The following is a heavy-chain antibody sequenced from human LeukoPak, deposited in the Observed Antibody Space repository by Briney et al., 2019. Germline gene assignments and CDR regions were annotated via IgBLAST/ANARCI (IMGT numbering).Heavy chain of an antibody. V-gene: IGHV4-59*01. Sequence: SETLSLTCTVSGGSISSYYWSWIRQPPGKGLEWIGYIYYSGSTNYNPSLKSRVTISVDTSKNQFSLKLSSVTAADTAVYYCARVEMTTVVSFDYWGQGTLVTVSS. D-gene: IGHD4-23*01. CDR1: GGSISSYY. J-gene: IGHJ4*02. CDR3: ARVEMTTVVSFDY. CDR2: IYYSGST.